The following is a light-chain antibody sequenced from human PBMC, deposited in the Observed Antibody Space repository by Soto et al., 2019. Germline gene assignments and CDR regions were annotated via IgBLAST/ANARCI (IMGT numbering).Light chain of an antibody. CDR2: SAS. CDR3: LHHYNYPLT. V-gene: IGKV1-17*01. CDR1: QDIRND. Sequence: DIQITQSPSFLSASVGDRVTITCRASQDIRNDLGWYQQKPGKAPKRLIFSASTLDSGVPSRFSGGGFGTEFTLTISSLQPEDFATYYCLHHYNYPLTLGGGTKVEIK. J-gene: IGKJ4*01.